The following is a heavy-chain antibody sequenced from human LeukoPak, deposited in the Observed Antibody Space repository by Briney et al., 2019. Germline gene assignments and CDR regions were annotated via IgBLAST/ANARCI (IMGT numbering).Heavy chain of an antibody. Sequence: ASVKVSCKASGYTLTSYGVSWVRQAPGQGLEWMGWISAYNGNTNYAQKLQGRVTMTTDTSTSTAYMELRSLRSDDTAVYYCARDRARIAAAGKKFDPWGQGTLVTVSS. V-gene: IGHV1-18*04. CDR1: GYTLTSYG. J-gene: IGHJ5*02. CDR3: ARDRARIAAAGKKFDP. D-gene: IGHD6-13*01. CDR2: ISAYNGNT.